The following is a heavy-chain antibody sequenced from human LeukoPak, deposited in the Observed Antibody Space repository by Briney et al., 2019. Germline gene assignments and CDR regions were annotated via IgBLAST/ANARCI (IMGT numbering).Heavy chain of an antibody. D-gene: IGHD2-2*02. CDR1: GFTFSSYS. J-gene: IGHJ3*02. Sequence: PGGSLRLSCAASGFTFSSYSMNWVRQAPGKGLEWVSSISSSSSYIYYADSVKGRFTISRDNAKNSLYLQMNSLRAEDTAVYYCAIQGPYCSSTSCYIEDAFDIWGQGTMVTVSS. CDR2: ISSSSSYI. V-gene: IGHV3-21*01. CDR3: AIQGPYCSSTSCYIEDAFDI.